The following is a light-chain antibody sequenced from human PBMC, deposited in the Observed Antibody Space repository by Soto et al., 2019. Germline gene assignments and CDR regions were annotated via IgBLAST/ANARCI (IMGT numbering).Light chain of an antibody. CDR3: SSYTSSSSLVV. V-gene: IGLV2-14*01. CDR2: DVS. J-gene: IGLJ2*01. CDR1: SSDVGSYNY. Sequence: QSVLTQPASVSGSPGQSITISCTGTSSDVGSYNYVSLYQQHPGKAPKLMIYDVSNRPSGVSNRFSGSKSGNTASLTISGLQAEEEADYYCSSYTSSSSLVVFGGGTKLTVL.